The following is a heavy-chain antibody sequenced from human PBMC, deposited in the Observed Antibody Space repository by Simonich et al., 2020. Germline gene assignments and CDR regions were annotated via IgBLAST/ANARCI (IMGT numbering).Heavy chain of an antibody. CDR2: IFSNDEK. D-gene: IGHD3-9*01. CDR1: GFSLSNARMG. Sequence: QVTLKESGPVLVKPTETLTLTCTVSGFSLSNARMGVSWIRQPPGKALEWLAHIFSNDEKSYSTSLKSRLTISKDTSKSQVVLTMTNMDPVDTATYYCARDYDILTGYYTSDYWGQGTLVTVSS. CDR3: ARDYDILTGYYTSDY. V-gene: IGHV2-26*02. J-gene: IGHJ4*02.